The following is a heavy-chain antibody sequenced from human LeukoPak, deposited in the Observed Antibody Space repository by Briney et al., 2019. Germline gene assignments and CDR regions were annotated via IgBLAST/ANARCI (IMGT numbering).Heavy chain of an antibody. J-gene: IGHJ4*02. Sequence: SETLSLTCTVSVGSVSSGHYYWSWIRQPPGKGLEWIGYIYYTGSTTYNPSLKSRVTISIDTSKNQFSLKLSSVTTADTAVYYCARYGSYLDFWGQGTLVTVSS. D-gene: IGHD3-10*01. V-gene: IGHV4-61*01. CDR3: ARYGSYLDF. CDR2: IYYTGST. CDR1: VGSVSSGHYY.